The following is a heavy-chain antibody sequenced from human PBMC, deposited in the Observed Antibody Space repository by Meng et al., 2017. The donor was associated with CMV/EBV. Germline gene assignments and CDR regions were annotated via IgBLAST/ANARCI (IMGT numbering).Heavy chain of an antibody. V-gene: IGHV3-53*01. J-gene: IGHJ4*02. CDR2: IYSGGST. CDR3: ARNMIGAYGSGSYTSGIGEG. CDR1: GFTVSSNY. Sequence: GGSLRLSCAASGFTVSSNYMSWVRQAPGKGLEWVSVIYSGGSTYYADSVKGRFTISRDNSKNTLYLKMNSLRAEDTAVYYCARNMIGAYGSGSYTSGIGEGWGQGTLVTVSS. D-gene: IGHD3-10*01.